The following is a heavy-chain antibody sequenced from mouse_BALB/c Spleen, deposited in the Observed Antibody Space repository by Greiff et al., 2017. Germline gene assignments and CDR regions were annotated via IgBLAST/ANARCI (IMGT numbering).Heavy chain of an antibody. Sequence: EVKLLESGPGLVKPSQSLSLTCTVTGYSITSDYAWNWIRQFPGNKLEWMGYISYSGSTSYNPSLKSRISITRDTSKNQFFLQLNSVTTEDTATYYCARSEYDYDGEALAYWGQGTLVTVSA. CDR2: ISYSGST. D-gene: IGHD2-4*01. J-gene: IGHJ3*01. CDR3: ARSEYDYDGEALAY. V-gene: IGHV3-2*02. CDR1: GYSITSDYA.